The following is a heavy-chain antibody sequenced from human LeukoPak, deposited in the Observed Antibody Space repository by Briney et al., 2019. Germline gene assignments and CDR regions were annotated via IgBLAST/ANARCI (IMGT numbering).Heavy chain of an antibody. CDR3: ARVVRDCYDSSTYYLWNY. V-gene: IGHV3-7*01. CDR1: GFTFSIYW. J-gene: IGHJ4*02. Sequence: HPGGSLRLSCAASGFTFSIYWMSWVRQAPGKGLEWVANINQDGSEIHYVDSVKGRFTISRDNAKNSLYLQMNSLRAEDTAVYYCARVVRDCYDSSTYYLWNYWGQGTLVTVSS. CDR2: INQDGSEI. D-gene: IGHD3-22*01.